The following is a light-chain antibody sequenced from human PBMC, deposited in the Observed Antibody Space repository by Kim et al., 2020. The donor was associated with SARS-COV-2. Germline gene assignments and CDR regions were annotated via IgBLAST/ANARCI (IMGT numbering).Light chain of an antibody. V-gene: IGLV2-14*03. J-gene: IGLJ3*02. Sequence: QSALTQPASVSGSPGQSITISCTGTSRDVGGYNYVSWYQQQPDKAPKLMIYDVSNRPSGVSNRFSGSKSGNTASLTISGLQAEDEADYYCSSFTSTNTWVFGGGTKLTVL. CDR3: SSFTSTNTWV. CDR1: SRDVGGYNY. CDR2: DVS.